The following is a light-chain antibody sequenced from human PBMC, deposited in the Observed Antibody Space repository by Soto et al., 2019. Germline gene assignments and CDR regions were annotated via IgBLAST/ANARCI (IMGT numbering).Light chain of an antibody. J-gene: IGLJ2*01. Sequence: QSVLTQPPSASGTPGQSVTISCSGSSSNIGTNTVTWYQHLPGAAPRLLIYSDNQRPSGVPDRFSGSKSGTSASLAISGLQSEDDADYYSAEWDFSLVVFGGGTKLTVL. CDR2: SDN. CDR1: SSNIGTNT. CDR3: AEWDFSLVV. V-gene: IGLV1-44*01.